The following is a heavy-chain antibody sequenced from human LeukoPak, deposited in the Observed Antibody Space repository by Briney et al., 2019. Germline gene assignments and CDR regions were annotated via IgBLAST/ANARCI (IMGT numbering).Heavy chain of an antibody. CDR2: IKTKTDAGTP. D-gene: IGHD1-26*01. V-gene: IGHV3-15*01. Sequence: GGSLRLSCVGTGFNFSIARISWVRQAPGKGLEWVARIKTKTDAGTPDYAAPVKGRFTISRDDSRNTLYLHMNSLKSEDTAMYFCSTVLLWGRGTLVTVSS. CDR3: STVLL. CDR1: GFNFSIAR. J-gene: IGHJ4*02.